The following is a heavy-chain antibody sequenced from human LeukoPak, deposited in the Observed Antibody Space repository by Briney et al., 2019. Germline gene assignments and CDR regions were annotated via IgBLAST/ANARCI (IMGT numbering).Heavy chain of an antibody. D-gene: IGHD1-26*01. V-gene: IGHV3-53*01. CDR1: GFSLSSDY. J-gene: IGHJ4*02. CDR2: VYNANGDT. Sequence: PGESLIPSCAASGFSLSSDYMSWVRQAPGKGLEWVSFVYNANGDTYYSDSVKGRFTISSDNSKNTLYLQMDNLRAEDTAVYYCSTAPAWDLLYYNWGQGTLVTVSS. CDR3: STAPAWDLLYYN.